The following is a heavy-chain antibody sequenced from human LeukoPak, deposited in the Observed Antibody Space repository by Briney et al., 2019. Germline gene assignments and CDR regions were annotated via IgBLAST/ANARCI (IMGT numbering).Heavy chain of an antibody. CDR3: ARVWFGELSVNWFDP. CDR2: MNPNSGNT. V-gene: IGHV1-8*01. D-gene: IGHD3-10*01. J-gene: IGHJ5*02. Sequence: GASVKVSCKASGYTFTSYDINWVLQATGQGLEWMGWMNPNSGNTGYAQKFQGRVTMTRNTSISTAYMELSSLRSEDTAVYYCARVWFGELSVNWFDPWGQGTLVTVSS. CDR1: GYTFTSYD.